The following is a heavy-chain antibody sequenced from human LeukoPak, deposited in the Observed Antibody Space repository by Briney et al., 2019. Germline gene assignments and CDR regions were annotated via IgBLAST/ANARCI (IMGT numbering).Heavy chain of an antibody. CDR2: ISRDGSIT. V-gene: IGHV3-74*01. CDR3: VGEKGAPGSFDN. Sequence: GGSLRLSCAASGFTFSSSWMHWVRQVPGEGLAWVSRISRDGSITNYADSVKGRFTISRDNAKNTVYLQMNSLRAEDTAVFYCVGEKGAPGSFDNWGQGTMVAVSS. J-gene: IGHJ3*02. D-gene: IGHD3-9*01. CDR1: GFTFSSSW.